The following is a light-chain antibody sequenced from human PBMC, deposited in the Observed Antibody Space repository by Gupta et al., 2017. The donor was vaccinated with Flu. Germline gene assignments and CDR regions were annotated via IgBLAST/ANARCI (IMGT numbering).Light chain of an antibody. CDR3: SALDSSLSAWV. CDR1: SNIVGNQR. CDR2: RNN. V-gene: IGLV10-54*02. Sequence: QAGLTQPPSVYTGSRQTAARTCPGHSNIVGNQRAAWLQQLQGHPPKLLTYRNNNRPSGIPERFSASRSGNTASLTITGLQPEDEADYYCSALDSSLSAWVFGGGTKLTVL. J-gene: IGLJ3*02.